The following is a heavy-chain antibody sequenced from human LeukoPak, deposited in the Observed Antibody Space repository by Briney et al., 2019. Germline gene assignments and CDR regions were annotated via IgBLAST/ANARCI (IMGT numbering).Heavy chain of an antibody. J-gene: IGHJ4*02. CDR2: INPNSGGT. CDR3: VVAGPQSLFFDY. V-gene: IGHV1-2*02. CDR1: GYTFTGHY. D-gene: IGHD3-10*01. Sequence: ASVKVSCKASGYTFTGHYMHWVRQAPGQGLEWMGWINPNSGGTNYAQKFQGRVTMTRDTSIRTAYMELSRLRYDDTAVYYCVVAGPQSLFFDYWGQGTLVTVSS.